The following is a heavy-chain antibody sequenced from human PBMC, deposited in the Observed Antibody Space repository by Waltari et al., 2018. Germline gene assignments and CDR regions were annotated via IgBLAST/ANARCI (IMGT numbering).Heavy chain of an antibody. J-gene: IGHJ3*02. D-gene: IGHD2-15*01. CDR1: GGSFSGYY. V-gene: IGHV4-34*01. CDR3: ARGNLAPSLMTIVAFDI. Sequence: QVQLQQWGAGLLKPSETLSLTCAVYGGSFSGYYWSWIRQPPGKGLEWIGEINHSGSTNYNPSLKSRVTISVDTSKNQFSLKLSSVTAADTAVYYCARGNLAPSLMTIVAFDIWGQGTMVTVSS. CDR2: INHSGST.